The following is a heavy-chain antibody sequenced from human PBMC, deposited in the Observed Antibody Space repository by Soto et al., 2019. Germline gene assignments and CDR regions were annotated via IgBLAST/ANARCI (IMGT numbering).Heavy chain of an antibody. J-gene: IGHJ4*02. CDR3: ARGPMVRGAILSSYFDY. CDR2: IYTSGST. Sequence: SETLSLTCTVSGGSISSYYWSWIRQPAGKGLEWIGRIYTSGSTNYNPSLKSRVTMSVDTSKNQFSLKLSSVTAADTAVYYCARGPMVRGAILSSYFDYWGQGTLVTVS. V-gene: IGHV4-4*07. D-gene: IGHD3-10*01. CDR1: GGSISSYY.